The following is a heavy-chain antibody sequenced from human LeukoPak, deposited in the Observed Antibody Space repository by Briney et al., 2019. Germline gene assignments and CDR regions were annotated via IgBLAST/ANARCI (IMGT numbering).Heavy chain of an antibody. D-gene: IGHD6-13*01. CDR1: GFTFGSYS. Sequence: GGSLRLSCAASGFTFGSYSMNWVRQAPGKGLEWVSSISSSSSYIYYADSVKGRFTISRDNAKNSLYLQMNSLRAEDTAVYYCARGASSSWYGNWFDPWGQGTLVTVSS. V-gene: IGHV3-21*01. J-gene: IGHJ5*02. CDR3: ARGASSSWYGNWFDP. CDR2: ISSSSSYI.